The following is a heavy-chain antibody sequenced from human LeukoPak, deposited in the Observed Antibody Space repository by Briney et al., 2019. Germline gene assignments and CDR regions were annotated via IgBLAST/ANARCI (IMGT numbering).Heavy chain of an antibody. J-gene: IGHJ4*02. V-gene: IGHV1-2*02. CDR2: INPNSGGT. Sequence: ASVKVSCKASGYTFTGYYMHWVRQAPGQGLEWMGWINPNSGGTNYAQKFQGRVTMTRDTSISTAYMELSRLRSDDTAVYYCAILTDIAVAGSEFDYWGQGTLVTVSS. CDR1: GYTFTGYY. D-gene: IGHD6-19*01. CDR3: AILTDIAVAGSEFDY.